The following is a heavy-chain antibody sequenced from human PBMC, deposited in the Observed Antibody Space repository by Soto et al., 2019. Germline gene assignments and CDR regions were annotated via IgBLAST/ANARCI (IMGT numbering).Heavy chain of an antibody. CDR2: TYFSGST. D-gene: IGHD6-19*01. CDR3: ARGLAVAGGVRFDP. V-gene: IGHV4-61*08. J-gene: IGHJ5*02. CDR1: GGSISRGGYY. Sequence: PSETLSLTCTVSGGSISRGGYYWSWIRPNPGKGLEWIGYTYFSGSTYYNPSLKSRITISVDTSKNQFSLKLSSVTAADTAVYYCARGLAVAGGVRFDPWGQGTLVTVSS.